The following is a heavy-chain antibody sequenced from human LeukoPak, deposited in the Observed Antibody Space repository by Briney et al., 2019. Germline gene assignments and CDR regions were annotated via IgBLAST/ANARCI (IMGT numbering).Heavy chain of an antibody. J-gene: IGHJ6*03. Sequence: PGGSLRLSCAASGFTFSSYEMNWVRQAPGKGLEWVSYISISGSTIYYADSVKGRFTISRDNAKNSLYLQMNSLRAEDTAVYYCARDGTDFWSGFYMDVWGTGTTVTVSS. CDR1: GFTFSSYE. CDR2: ISISGSTI. D-gene: IGHD3-3*01. CDR3: ARDGTDFWSGFYMDV. V-gene: IGHV3-48*03.